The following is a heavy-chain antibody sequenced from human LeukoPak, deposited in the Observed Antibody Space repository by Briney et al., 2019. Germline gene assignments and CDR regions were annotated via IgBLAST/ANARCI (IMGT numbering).Heavy chain of an antibody. Sequence: PGGSLRLSCAASGFTFSSYSMNWVRQAPGKGLEWVANIKQDGSEKYYVDSVKGRFTISRDNAKNSLYLQMNSLRAEDTAVYYCARERGLDIVVVPAAAGFDPWGQGTLVTVSS. CDR2: IKQDGSEK. J-gene: IGHJ5*02. V-gene: IGHV3-7*01. CDR3: ARERGLDIVVVPAAAGFDP. CDR1: GFTFSSYS. D-gene: IGHD2-2*03.